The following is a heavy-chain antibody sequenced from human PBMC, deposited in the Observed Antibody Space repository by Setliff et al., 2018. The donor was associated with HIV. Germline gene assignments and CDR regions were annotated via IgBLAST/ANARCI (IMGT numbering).Heavy chain of an antibody. CDR1: GGSMRSSGYS. Sequence: SETLSLTCAVSGGSMRSSGYSWTWIRQAPGKGLEWVGYIYYNGSAYYNPSLKSRVTISVDRSKNQFSLKLSSVTAADTAVYYCARRGDFFYYAMDVWGQGTTVTVSS. J-gene: IGHJ6*02. CDR3: ARRGDFFYYAMDV. V-gene: IGHV4-30-2*01. CDR2: IYYNGSA.